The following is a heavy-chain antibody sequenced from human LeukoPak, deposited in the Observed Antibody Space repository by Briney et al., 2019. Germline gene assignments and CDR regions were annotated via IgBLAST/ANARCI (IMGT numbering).Heavy chain of an antibody. D-gene: IGHD3-10*01. V-gene: IGHV4-34*01. CDR2: INHSGST. CDR1: GGSFSGYY. CDR3: ARAEGGSGSYVLDY. Sequence: SETLSLTCAVYGGSFSGYYWNWIRQPPGKGLEWIGEINHSGSTNYNPSLKSRVTISVDTSKNQFSLKLSSVTAADTAVYYCARAEGGSGSYVLDYWGQGTLVTVSS. J-gene: IGHJ4*02.